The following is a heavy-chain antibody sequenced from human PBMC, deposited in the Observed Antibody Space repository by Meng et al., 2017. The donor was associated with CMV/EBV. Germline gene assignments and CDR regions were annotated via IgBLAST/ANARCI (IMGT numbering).Heavy chain of an antibody. J-gene: IGHJ4*02. CDR1: RYTFTGYY. CDR3: ARAARPTSANKYGCFDY. D-gene: IGHD6-6*01. V-gene: IGHV1-2*02. CDR2: INPNNGGT. Sequence: ASVKVSCKASRYTFTGYYIHWVRQAPGQGLEWMGWINPNNGGTNYTQKFQGRVTMTRDTSISTAYMELTRLRYDDTAVYYCARAARPTSANKYGCFDYWGQGTLVTVSS.